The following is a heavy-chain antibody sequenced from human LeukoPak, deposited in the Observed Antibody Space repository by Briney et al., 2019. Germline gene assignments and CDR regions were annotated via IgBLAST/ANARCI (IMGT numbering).Heavy chain of an antibody. Sequence: GASVKVSCKASGYTFTSYAMNWVRQAPGQGLEWMGWINTNTGNPTYAQGFTGRFVFSLDTSVSTAYLQISSLKAEDTAVYYCARDSRYSTSWSNWFDPWGQGTLVTVSS. CDR2: INTNTGNP. J-gene: IGHJ5*02. CDR1: GYTFTSYA. CDR3: ARDSRYSTSWSNWFDP. D-gene: IGHD6-13*01. V-gene: IGHV7-4-1*02.